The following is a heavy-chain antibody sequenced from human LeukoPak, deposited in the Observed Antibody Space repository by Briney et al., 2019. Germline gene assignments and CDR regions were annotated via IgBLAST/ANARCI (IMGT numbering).Heavy chain of an antibody. Sequence: SVKVSCKASGGTFSSYTISWGRHAPGQGLEWMGRIIPILGIANYAQKFQGRVTITADKSTSTAYMELSSLRSEDTAVYYCARDGVVRPPDGSSTSCPYNYYYYGMDVWGQGTTVTVSS. V-gene: IGHV1-69*02. CDR2: IIPILGIA. CDR1: GGTFSSYT. D-gene: IGHD2-2*01. CDR3: ARDGVVRPPDGSSTSCPYNYYYYGMDV. J-gene: IGHJ6*02.